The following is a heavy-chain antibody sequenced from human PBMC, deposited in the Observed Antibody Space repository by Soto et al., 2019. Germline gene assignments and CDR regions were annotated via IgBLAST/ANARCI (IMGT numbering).Heavy chain of an antibody. CDR2: ISSSRSTI. CDR3: ARVRIVVVTTYPGDYYGMDV. Sequence: GGSLRLSCAASGLTFSSYEMNWVRQAPGKGLEWVSYISSSRSTIYYADSVKGRFTISRDNAKTSLYLQMNGLRAEDTAVYYCARVRIVVVTTYPGDYYGMDVWGQGTTVTVSS. V-gene: IGHV3-48*03. J-gene: IGHJ6*02. D-gene: IGHD2-21*02. CDR1: GLTFSSYE.